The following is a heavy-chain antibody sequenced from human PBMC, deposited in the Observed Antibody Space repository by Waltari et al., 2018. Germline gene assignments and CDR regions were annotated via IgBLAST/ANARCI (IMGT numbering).Heavy chain of an antibody. CDR3: AGERYGGNDL. CDR2: KSTVGVTI. CDR1: GFTFSSDW. D-gene: IGHD2-15*01. Sequence: EVELVVSGGGLVPAGGSLRLSCAASGFTFSSDWMNWVRQAPGKGLSGGSRKSTVGVTINYTDSVEGRFTSTRDNAKNTLILPMNKLRVEDTAVYYCAGERYGGNDLWGRGTLFTVSS. V-gene: IGHV3-74*01. J-gene: IGHJ2*01.